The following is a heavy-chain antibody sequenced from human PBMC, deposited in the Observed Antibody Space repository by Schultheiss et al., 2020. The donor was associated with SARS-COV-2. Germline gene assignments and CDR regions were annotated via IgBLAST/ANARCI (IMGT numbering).Heavy chain of an antibody. CDR3: AKRSRGHGGLFDY. D-gene: IGHD2-15*01. Sequence: GGSLRLSCAASGFTFSSYAMSWVRQAPGKGLEWVSAISGSGGSTYYADSVKGRFTIFRDNSKNTLYLQMNSLRAEDTAVYYCAKRSRGHGGLFDYWGQGTLVTVSS. CDR2: ISGSGGST. V-gene: IGHV3-23*01. J-gene: IGHJ4*02. CDR1: GFTFSSYA.